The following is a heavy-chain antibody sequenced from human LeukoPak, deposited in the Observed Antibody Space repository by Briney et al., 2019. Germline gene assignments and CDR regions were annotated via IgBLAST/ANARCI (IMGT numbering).Heavy chain of an antibody. CDR2: ISAYNGNT. Sequence: AASVNVSCKASGYTFTSYGISWVRQAPGQGLEWMGWISAYNGNTNYAQKPQGRVTMTIDTSTSTAYMELRSLRSDDTAVYYCARALHYYDSSGYSPADYWGQGTLVTVSS. CDR3: ARALHYYDSSGYSPADY. V-gene: IGHV1-18*01. CDR1: GYTFTSYG. D-gene: IGHD3-22*01. J-gene: IGHJ4*02.